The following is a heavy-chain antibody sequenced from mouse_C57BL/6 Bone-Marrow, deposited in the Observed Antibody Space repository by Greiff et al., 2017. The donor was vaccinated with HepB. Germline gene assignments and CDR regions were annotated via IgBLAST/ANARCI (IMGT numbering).Heavy chain of an antibody. D-gene: IGHD2-1*01. CDR2: FYPGSGSI. V-gene: IGHV1-62-2*01. Sequence: VQLQQSGAELVKPGASVKLSCKASGYTFTEYTIHWVKQRSGQGLEWIGWFYPGSGSIKYNEKFKDKATLTADKSSSTVYMELSRLTSEDSAVYFCARHEEVYYGNFGDYFDYWGQGTTLTVSS. J-gene: IGHJ2*01. CDR3: ARHEEVYYGNFGDYFDY. CDR1: GYTFTEYT.